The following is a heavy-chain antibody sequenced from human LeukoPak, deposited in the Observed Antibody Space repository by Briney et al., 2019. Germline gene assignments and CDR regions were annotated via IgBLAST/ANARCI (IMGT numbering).Heavy chain of an antibody. CDR2: IYSGGST. J-gene: IGHJ4*02. V-gene: IGHV3-66*01. D-gene: IGHD6-19*01. Sequence: GGSLRLSCAASGFTFSSYAMSWVRQAPGQGLESGSVIYSGGSTYYADSVKGRFTITRDNSKNTLYLQMNSLRAEDTAVYYCARDMYSSGFFDYWGQGTLVTVSS. CDR1: GFTFSSYA. CDR3: ARDMYSSGFFDY.